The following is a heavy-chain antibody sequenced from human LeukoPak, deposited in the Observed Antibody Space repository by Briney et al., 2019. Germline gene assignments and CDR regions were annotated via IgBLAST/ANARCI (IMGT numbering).Heavy chain of an antibody. CDR2: ISSSSYI. CDR1: GFTFRSYS. V-gene: IGHV3-21*01. CDR3: ARDPHYYDRKAFDI. Sequence: PWGALVLSCAASGFTFRSYSMNWVRPAPGKGLEWVSSISSSSYIYYADSVKGRFTISRDNAKNSLYLQMNSLRAEDTAVYYCARDPHYYDRKAFDIWGQGTMVTVSS. J-gene: IGHJ3*02. D-gene: IGHD3-22*01.